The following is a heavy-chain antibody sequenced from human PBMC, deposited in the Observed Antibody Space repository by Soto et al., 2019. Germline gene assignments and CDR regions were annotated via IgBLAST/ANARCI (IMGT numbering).Heavy chain of an antibody. CDR1: GXTFSSYG. CDR3: AKRKSLTYYDFWSGSKKAFDI. CDR2: ISYDGSNK. Sequence: GSLRLSCAASGXTFSSYGMHWVRRAPGKGLEWVAVISYDGSNKYYADSVKGRFTISRDNSKNTLYLQMNRLRAEDTAVYYCAKRKSLTYYDFWSGSKKAFDIWGQGTMGTVS. D-gene: IGHD3-3*01. V-gene: IGHV3-30*18. J-gene: IGHJ3*02.